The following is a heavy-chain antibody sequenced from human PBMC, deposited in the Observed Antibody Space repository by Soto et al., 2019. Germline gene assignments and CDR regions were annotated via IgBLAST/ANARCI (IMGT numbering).Heavy chain of an antibody. J-gene: IGHJ6*02. Sequence: GASVKVACKAPADTFTSYYIHWVRQAPGHGLEWMGWISAYNGNTNYAQKLQGRVTMTTETSTSTAYMELRSLRSDDTAVYYCARDRSSGWYSNYYYGMDVWGQGTTVTVSS. CDR3: ARDRSSGWYSNYYYGMDV. CDR1: ADTFTSYY. D-gene: IGHD6-19*01. V-gene: IGHV1-18*04. CDR2: ISAYNGNT.